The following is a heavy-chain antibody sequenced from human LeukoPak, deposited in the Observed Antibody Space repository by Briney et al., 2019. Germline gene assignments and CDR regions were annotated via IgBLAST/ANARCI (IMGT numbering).Heavy chain of an antibody. Sequence: GGSLRLSCAASGFTISSYAMSWVRHAPGKGLEWVSAISGSGGSTYYADSVKGRFTISRDNSKNTLYLQMNSLRAEDTAVYYCARKIVRGVVDYWGQGTLVTVSS. V-gene: IGHV3-23*01. CDR1: GFTISSYA. CDR2: ISGSGGST. CDR3: ARKIVRGVVDY. D-gene: IGHD3-10*02. J-gene: IGHJ4*02.